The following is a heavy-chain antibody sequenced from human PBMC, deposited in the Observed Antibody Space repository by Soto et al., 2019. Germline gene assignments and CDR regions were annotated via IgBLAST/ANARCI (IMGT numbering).Heavy chain of an antibody. V-gene: IGHV1-8*01. Sequence: QVPLVQSGAEVKKPGASVKVSCKASGYTFTSYDITWVRQATGQGLEWMGWMNPNSGNTGYAQKFQGRVTMTRNTSISTVSMELCSLRSEDTAVYYCARSGDYGKYYYYYYRDVWGKGTTVTVSS. CDR1: GYTFTSYD. CDR2: MNPNSGNT. D-gene: IGHD4-17*01. J-gene: IGHJ6*03. CDR3: ARSGDYGKYYYYYYRDV.